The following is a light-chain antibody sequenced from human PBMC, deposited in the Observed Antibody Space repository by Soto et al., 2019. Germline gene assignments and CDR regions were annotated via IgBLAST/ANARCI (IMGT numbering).Light chain of an antibody. J-gene: IGLJ2*01. CDR2: YDS. V-gene: IGLV3-21*04. Sequence: SYELTQPPSVSVAPGKTASITCGGNNIGSKSVHWYQQKPDQAPVLVIYYDSDRPSGIPERFSGSNSGNTATLTISRVEAGDEADYYCQVWDNSSDHVVFGGGTKVTVL. CDR1: NIGSKS. CDR3: QVWDNSSDHVV.